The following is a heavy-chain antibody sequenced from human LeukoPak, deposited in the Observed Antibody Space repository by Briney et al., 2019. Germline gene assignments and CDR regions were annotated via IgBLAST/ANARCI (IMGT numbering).Heavy chain of an antibody. J-gene: IGHJ5*02. CDR2: INPSGGSN. D-gene: IGHD2-15*01. Sequence: ASVKVSCKASGDTFTSYYMHWVRQAPGQGLEWMGIINPSGGSNTYAQKFQGRVTMTRDMSTSTVYMELRSLRSDDTAVYYCARDIGYCGGSCRYWFDPWGQGTLVTVSS. V-gene: IGHV1-46*01. CDR1: GDTFTSYY. CDR3: ARDIGYCGGSCRYWFDP.